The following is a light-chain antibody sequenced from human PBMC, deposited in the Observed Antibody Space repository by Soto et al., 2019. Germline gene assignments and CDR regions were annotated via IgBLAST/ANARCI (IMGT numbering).Light chain of an antibody. J-gene: IGKJ1*01. V-gene: IGKV3-20*01. CDR3: QQYGSSPT. Sequence: EIVLTQSPGTLSLSPGERATLSCRASQSVSSSYLAWYQQKPGQAPRLLIYGASSRATGIPDRFSGSGSGTDFTLTISRLEPEYFAEYYCQQYGSSPTFGQGTKVEIK. CDR1: QSVSSSY. CDR2: GAS.